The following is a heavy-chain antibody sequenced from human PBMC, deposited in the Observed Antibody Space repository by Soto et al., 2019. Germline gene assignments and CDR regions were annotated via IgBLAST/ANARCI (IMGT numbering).Heavy chain of an antibody. CDR1: GYTFTGYY. Sequence: QVQLVQSGAEVKKPGASVKVSCKASGYTFTGYYMHWVRQAPGQGLEWMGWINPTSGGTNYAQKFQGRVTITRDTSISTAYMELSRLRSDDTAVYYCARAGTVVGANQEDFDYWGQGTLVTVSS. CDR3: ARAGTVVGANQEDFDY. D-gene: IGHD1-26*01. V-gene: IGHV1-2*02. CDR2: INPTSGGT. J-gene: IGHJ4*02.